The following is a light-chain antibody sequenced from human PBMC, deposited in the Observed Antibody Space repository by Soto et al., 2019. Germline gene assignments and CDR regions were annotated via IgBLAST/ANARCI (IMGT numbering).Light chain of an antibody. Sequence: QSALTQPASVSGSPGQSITISSTGTSSDVGGYNYVSWYQQHPDKAPKLMIYDVSNRPSGVSYRFSGSKSGNTASLTISGLQAEDEADYYCTSYTGSSTHVVFGGGTKLTVL. V-gene: IGLV2-14*03. J-gene: IGLJ2*01. CDR1: SSDVGGYNY. CDR2: DVS. CDR3: TSYTGSSTHVV.